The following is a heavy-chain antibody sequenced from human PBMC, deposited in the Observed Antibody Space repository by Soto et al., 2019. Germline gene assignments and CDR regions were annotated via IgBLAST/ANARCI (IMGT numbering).Heavy chain of an antibody. CDR3: AVFVLPDAFDI. Sequence: ASVKVSCKASGFTFTSSAVQWVRQARGQGLEWMGWIGAYNGNTNYAQKLQGRVTMTTDTSTSTAYMELRSLRSDDTAVYYCAVFVLPDAFDIWGQGTMVTVSS. J-gene: IGHJ3*02. D-gene: IGHD2-15*01. CDR2: IGAYNGNT. V-gene: IGHV1-18*01. CDR1: GFTFTSSA.